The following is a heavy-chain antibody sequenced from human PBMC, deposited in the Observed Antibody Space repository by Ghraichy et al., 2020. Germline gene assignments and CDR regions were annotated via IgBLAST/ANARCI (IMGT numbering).Heavy chain of an antibody. J-gene: IGHJ3*02. Sequence: SETLSLTCSVSGDSISSYYWSWIRQPPGKGLEWIGYIFYTGSSSYNPSLRSRVTISVDTSKNQFSLKLTSVTAADTAVYYCAREGIFMDPGAFDIWGQGTMVTVSS. D-gene: IGHD3/OR15-3a*01. CDR2: IFYTGSS. CDR3: AREGIFMDPGAFDI. V-gene: IGHV4-59*01. CDR1: GDSISSYY.